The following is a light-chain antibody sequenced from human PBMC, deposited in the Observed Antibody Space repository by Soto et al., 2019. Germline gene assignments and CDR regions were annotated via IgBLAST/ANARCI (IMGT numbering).Light chain of an antibody. CDR2: GAS. J-gene: IGKJ1*01. V-gene: IGKV3-20*01. CDR1: QSITGSY. CDR3: QQYGSSAWT. Sequence: EIVLTQSPGTLSLSPGERATLSCRASQSITGSYLAWYQQKPGQAPRLLIYGASSRATGIPDRFSGSGSGTDCTLTISRLEPEDFAVYYCQQYGSSAWTCGQGTKVEIK.